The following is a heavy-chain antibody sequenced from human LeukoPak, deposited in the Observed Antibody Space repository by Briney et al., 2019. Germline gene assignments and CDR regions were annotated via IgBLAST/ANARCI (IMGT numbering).Heavy chain of an antibody. J-gene: IGHJ5*02. CDR1: GGSISSYY. D-gene: IGHD5-24*01. CDR3: ARDRDTRDWFDL. V-gene: IGHV4-4*07. Sequence: SETLSLTCTVSGGSISSYYWSWIRQPAGKGLEWIGRIYPRVNTNYNSSLKSRVTMSVDTAKNQLSLKMRAVTAADTAVYFCARDRDTRDWFDLWGQGTLVTVSS. CDR2: IYPRVNT.